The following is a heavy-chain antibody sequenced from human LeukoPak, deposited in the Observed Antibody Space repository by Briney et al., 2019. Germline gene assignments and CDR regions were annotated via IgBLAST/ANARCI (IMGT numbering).Heavy chain of an antibody. CDR1: GFKLSYND. V-gene: IGHV3-64*02. Sequence: GXXLRLSCAGSGFKLSYNDMNWVGKAQGKGLEFVSSIGAAGAHTFYADPVKCRFTISRDNFQSTMYLQMDGLRPEDSAVYYCARELGGTKTGGFDIWGQGTVVTVSS. CDR3: ARELGGTKTGGFDI. D-gene: IGHD1-14*01. CDR2: IGAAGAHT. J-gene: IGHJ3*02.